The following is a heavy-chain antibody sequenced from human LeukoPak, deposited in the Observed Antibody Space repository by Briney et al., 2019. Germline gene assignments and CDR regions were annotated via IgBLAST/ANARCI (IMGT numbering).Heavy chain of an antibody. D-gene: IGHD6-13*01. J-gene: IGHJ4*02. CDR3: AKILRAAVTQLYYFDY. V-gene: IGHV3-23*01. CDR1: GFTFSSYA. Sequence: GGSLRLSCAASGFTFSSYAMSWVRQAPGKGLEWVSTISGSGGSTDYADSVKGRFTISRDNSKNTLYPQMNSLRAEDTAVYYCAKILRAAVTQLYYFDYWGQGTLVTVSS. CDR2: ISGSGGST.